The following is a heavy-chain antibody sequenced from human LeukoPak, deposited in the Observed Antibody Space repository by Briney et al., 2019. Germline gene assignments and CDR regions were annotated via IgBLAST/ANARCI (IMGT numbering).Heavy chain of an antibody. CDR1: GFTFTSYA. D-gene: IGHD2-2*01. V-gene: IGHV3-23*01. Sequence: PGGSLRLSCAASGFTFTSYAMSWVRQAPGKGLEWVSAISDNGGSTYYPDSVKGRFTLSRDNSKNTLYLQMNSLRADDTAIYYCAKDSSTKSGDYDYLDNWGQGTLVTVSS. CDR2: ISDNGGST. CDR3: AKDSSTKSGDYDYLDN. J-gene: IGHJ4*02.